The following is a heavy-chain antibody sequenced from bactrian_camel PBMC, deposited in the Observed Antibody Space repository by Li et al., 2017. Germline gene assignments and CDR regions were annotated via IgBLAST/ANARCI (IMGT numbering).Heavy chain of an antibody. CDR3: ATGPGRADGVRVSATRTDLYNN. CDR2: INGGGTS. CDR1: GAYFSTGC. J-gene: IGHJ4*01. Sequence: VQLVESGGGSVQAGGSLRLSCAASGAYFSTGCVGWFRQAPGKEREGVANINGGGTSTYVESVKGRFTISKDSAQNALLLQMNSLKVEDTAMYYCATGPGRADGVRVSATRTDLYNNWGRGTQVTVS. D-gene: IGHD4*01. V-gene: IGHV3S53*01.